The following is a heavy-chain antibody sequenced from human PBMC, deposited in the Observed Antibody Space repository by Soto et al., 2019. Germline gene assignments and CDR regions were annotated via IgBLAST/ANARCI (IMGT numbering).Heavy chain of an antibody. Sequence: GGSLRLSCTASGFTFGDYAMSWFRQAPGKGLEWVGFIRSKAYGGTTEYAASVKGRFTISRDDSKSIAYLQMNSLKTEDTAVYYRTRDTGPRSYCSGGSCYALIRYYYYGMDVWGQGTTVTVSS. CDR3: TRDTGPRSYCSGGSCYALIRYYYYGMDV. D-gene: IGHD2-15*01. CDR2: IRSKAYGGTT. J-gene: IGHJ6*02. CDR1: GFTFGDYA. V-gene: IGHV3-49*03.